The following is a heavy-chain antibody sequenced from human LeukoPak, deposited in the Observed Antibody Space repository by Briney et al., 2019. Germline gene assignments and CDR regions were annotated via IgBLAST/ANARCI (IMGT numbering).Heavy chain of an antibody. V-gene: IGHV3-15*01. J-gene: IGHJ1*01. D-gene: IGHD6-25*01. Sequence: GESLKISCAVARLTFSNYAMSWVRQAPGKGLEWVGHIRSETDGGTTDYAAPVKGRFTISRDDSKNTLYLQMNSLKTEDTAVYYCTTAAFHWGQGTLVTVSS. CDR1: RLTFSNYA. CDR2: IRSETDGGTT. CDR3: TTAAFH.